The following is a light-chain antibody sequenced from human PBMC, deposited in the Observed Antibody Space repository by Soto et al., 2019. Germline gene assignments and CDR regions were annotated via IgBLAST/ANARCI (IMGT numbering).Light chain of an antibody. CDR1: QSISRTY. CDR3: QQYYSFPWT. CDR2: ATS. Sequence: ENVLTQSPGTLSLSPGERATLSCRASQSISRTYLAWYQQKPVQAPRLLIYATSSRATGIPDRFSGSGSGTDFTLTISCLQSEDFATYYCQQYYSFPWTFGQGTKVDIK. J-gene: IGKJ1*01. V-gene: IGKV3-20*01.